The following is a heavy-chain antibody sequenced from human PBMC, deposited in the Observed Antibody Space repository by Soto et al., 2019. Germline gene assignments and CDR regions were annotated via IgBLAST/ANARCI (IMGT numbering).Heavy chain of an antibody. Sequence: GGSLRLSCAVSGITFRSYWMHWIRQAPGKGLVWVSHINSDASIINYADSVKGRFTISRDNARNTLYLQMNSLRVDDTAIYYCASDAAAGLKFWGQGTLVTVSS. CDR3: ASDAAAGLKF. J-gene: IGHJ4*02. CDR2: INSDASII. D-gene: IGHD6-13*01. CDR1: GITFRSYW. V-gene: IGHV3-74*01.